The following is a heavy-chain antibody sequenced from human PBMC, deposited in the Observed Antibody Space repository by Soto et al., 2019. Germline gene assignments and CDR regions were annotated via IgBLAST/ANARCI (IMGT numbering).Heavy chain of an antibody. J-gene: IGHJ4*02. Sequence: EVQLLESGGGLVQPGGSLRLSCAASGFTFSLCAMSWVRQAPGKGLEWVSAISRSGDNIYYAGSVKGRFTISRDNSRNTLYLQMNSLRAEDTAVYYCARREYYDTTGYLDYWGQGTLVTVS. D-gene: IGHD3-22*01. V-gene: IGHV3-23*01. CDR2: ISRSGDNI. CDR3: ARREYYDTTGYLDY. CDR1: GFTFSLCA.